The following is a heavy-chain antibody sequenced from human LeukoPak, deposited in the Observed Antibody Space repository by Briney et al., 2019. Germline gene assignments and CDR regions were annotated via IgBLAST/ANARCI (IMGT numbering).Heavy chain of an antibody. CDR1: GFTFSSYG. D-gene: IGHD3-22*01. V-gene: IGHV3-30*02. CDR2: IWYDGSNK. J-gene: IGHJ4*02. CDR3: AKDHYYYDSSGYYSHY. Sequence: GGSLRLSCAASGFTFSSYGMHWVRQAPGKGLEWVAVIWYDGSNKYYADSVKGRFTISRDNSKNTLYLQMNSLRAEDTAVYYCAKDHYYYDSSGYYSHYWGQGTLVTVSS.